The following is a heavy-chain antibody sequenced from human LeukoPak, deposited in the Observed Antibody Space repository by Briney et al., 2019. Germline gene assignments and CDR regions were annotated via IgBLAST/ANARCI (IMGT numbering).Heavy chain of an antibody. V-gene: IGHV4-39*01. Sequence: PSETLSLTCAVSGGSISSSSYYWGWIRQPPGKGLEWIGSIYYSGSTYYNPSPKSRVTISVDTSKNQFSLKLSSVTAADTAVYYCARRPEPGIAVAARVFDYWGQGTLVTVSS. CDR1: GGSISSSSYY. CDR2: IYYSGST. D-gene: IGHD6-19*01. J-gene: IGHJ4*02. CDR3: ARRPEPGIAVAARVFDY.